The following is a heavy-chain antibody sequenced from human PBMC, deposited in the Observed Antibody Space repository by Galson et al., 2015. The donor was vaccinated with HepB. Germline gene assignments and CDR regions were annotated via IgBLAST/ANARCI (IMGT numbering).Heavy chain of an antibody. CDR3: ARFIQQLCDY. CDR1: GYSFSNYG. CDR2: ISPYNGKT. D-gene: IGHD6-13*01. V-gene: IGHV1-18*01. J-gene: IGHJ4*02. Sequence: SVKVSCKASGYSFSNYGISWVRQAPGQGLEWMKRISPYNGKTDYAQNFQGRVTMTTDTSTTTAYMELRSLRSDDTAVYYCARFIQQLCDYWGQGTLVTVSS.